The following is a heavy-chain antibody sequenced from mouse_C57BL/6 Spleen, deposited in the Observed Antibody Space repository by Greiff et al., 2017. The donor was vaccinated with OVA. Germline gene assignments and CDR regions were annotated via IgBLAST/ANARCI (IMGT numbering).Heavy chain of an antibody. CDR1: GYTFTSYW. CDR3: ARFGADY. J-gene: IGHJ2*01. V-gene: IGHV1-50*01. Sequence: VQLQQSGAELVKPGASVKLSCKASGYTFTSYWMQWVKQRPGQGLEWIGEIDPSDSYTNYNQKFKGKATLTVDTSSSTAYMQLSSLTSEDSAVYYCARFGADYWGQGTTLTVSS. CDR2: IDPSDSYT.